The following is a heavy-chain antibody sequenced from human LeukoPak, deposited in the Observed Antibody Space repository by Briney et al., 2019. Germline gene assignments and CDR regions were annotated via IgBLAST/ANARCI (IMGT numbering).Heavy chain of an antibody. CDR1: GFIFSTYA. Sequence: GGSLRLSCAASGFIFSTYAIHWVRQAPGKGLEWVAVISNDGSNKYYADSVKGRFTISRDNSKNTLYLQMNSLRAEDTAVYYCASHWGLMGSLDYWGQGTLVTVSS. CDR2: ISNDGSNK. V-gene: IGHV3-30-3*01. J-gene: IGHJ4*02. CDR3: ASHWGLMGSLDY. D-gene: IGHD3-16*01.